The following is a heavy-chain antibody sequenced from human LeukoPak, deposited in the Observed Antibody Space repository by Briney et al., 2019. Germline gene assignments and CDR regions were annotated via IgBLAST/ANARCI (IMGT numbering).Heavy chain of an antibody. CDR3: AREYSSSSALDY. CDR1: GGSISSGDYY. CDR2: IYYSGST. Sequence: PSETLSLTCTVSGGSISSGDYYWSWIRQPPGKGLEWIGYIYYSGSTYYNPSLKSRVTISVDTSKNQFSLKLSSVTAADTAVYYCAREYSSSSALDYWGQGTLVTVSS. J-gene: IGHJ4*02. V-gene: IGHV4-30-4*01. D-gene: IGHD6-6*01.